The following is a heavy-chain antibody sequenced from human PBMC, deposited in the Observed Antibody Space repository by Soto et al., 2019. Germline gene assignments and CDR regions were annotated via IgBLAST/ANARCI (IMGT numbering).Heavy chain of an antibody. V-gene: IGHV1-18*01. CDR3: ANLGGWYLNVYYGTDV. D-gene: IGHD2-15*01. CDR1: GYTFTSYG. J-gene: IGHJ6*02. CDR2: ISAYNGNT. Sequence: ASVKVSCKASGYTFTSYGISWVRRAPGQGLEGMGWISAYNGNTNYAQKLQGRVTMTTDTSTSTAYMELRSLRSDNTAVYYCANLGGWYLNVYYGTDVWGQGTTVTVSS.